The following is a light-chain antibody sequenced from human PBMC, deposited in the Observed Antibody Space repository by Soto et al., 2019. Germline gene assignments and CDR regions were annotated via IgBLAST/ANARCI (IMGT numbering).Light chain of an antibody. J-gene: IGKJ5*01. V-gene: IGKV3-20*01. Sequence: ALTQSPGTLSLSPGERATLSCRASQSVSTNYLAWYQQKPGQAPRLLIYGASSRATSIPDRFSGSGSGTDFTLTISRLEPEDFAAYYCQQYGTSPITFGQGTRLEIK. CDR3: QQYGTSPIT. CDR1: QSVSTNY. CDR2: GAS.